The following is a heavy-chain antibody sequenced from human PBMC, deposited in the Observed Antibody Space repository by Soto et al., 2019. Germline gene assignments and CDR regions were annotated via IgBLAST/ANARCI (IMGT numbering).Heavy chain of an antibody. V-gene: IGHV4-34*01. CDR2: INHSGST. CDR1: GGSFSGYY. CDR3: ARDDSQYCSGGSCYSGVWFDP. Sequence: NPSETLSLTCAVYGGSFSGYYWSWIRQPPGKGLEWIGEINHSGSTNYNPSLKSRVTISVDTSKNQFSLKLSSVTAADTAVYYCARDDSQYCSGGSCYSGVWFDPWGQGTLVTVSS. J-gene: IGHJ5*02. D-gene: IGHD2-15*01.